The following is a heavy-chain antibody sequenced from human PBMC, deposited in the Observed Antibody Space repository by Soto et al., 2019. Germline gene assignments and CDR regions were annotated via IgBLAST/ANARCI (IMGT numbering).Heavy chain of an antibody. V-gene: IGHV1-8*01. J-gene: IGHJ6*03. CDR1: GYTFTSYD. CDR3: AISGSGSYPNFYYYYMDV. Sequence: QVQLVQSGAEVKKPGASVKVSCKASGYTFTSYDINWVRQATGQGLEWMGWMNPNSGNTGYAQKFQGRVTITRNTSISTAYMELSSLRSEDTAVYYCAISGSGSYPNFYYYYMDVWGKGTTVTVSS. CDR2: MNPNSGNT. D-gene: IGHD3-10*01.